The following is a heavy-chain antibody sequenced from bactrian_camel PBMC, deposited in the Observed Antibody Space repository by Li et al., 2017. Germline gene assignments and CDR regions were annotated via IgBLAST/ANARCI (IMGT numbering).Heavy chain of an antibody. D-gene: IGHD2*01. CDR1: RGTISAGC. CDR2: LHTGFDHT. J-gene: IGHJ4*01. CDR3: AAVCSSRGGSWYQPIKYIY. Sequence: EVQLVESGGGSVQAGGSLRLSCADSRGTISAGCVGWFRQAPGKEREWIATLHTGFDHTYYTDSVKGRFTISRDNAKGTVLLQMNSLKPEDTAMYYCAAVCSSRGGSWYQPIKYIYWGQGTQVTVS. V-gene: IGHV3S40*01.